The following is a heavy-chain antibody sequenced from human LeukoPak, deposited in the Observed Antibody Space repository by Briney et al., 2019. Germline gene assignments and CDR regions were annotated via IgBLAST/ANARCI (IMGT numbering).Heavy chain of an antibody. J-gene: IGHJ5*02. D-gene: IGHD2-15*01. Sequence: ASVKVSCKASGYTFTGYYMPWVRQAPGQGLEWMGWMNPNSGGTNYAQKFQGRVTRTRDTSISTAYMELSRLRSDDTAVYYCAIPLGYCSGGSCYDGVNWFDPWGQGTLVTVSS. CDR2: MNPNSGGT. V-gene: IGHV1-2*02. CDR3: AIPLGYCSGGSCYDGVNWFDP. CDR1: GYTFTGYY.